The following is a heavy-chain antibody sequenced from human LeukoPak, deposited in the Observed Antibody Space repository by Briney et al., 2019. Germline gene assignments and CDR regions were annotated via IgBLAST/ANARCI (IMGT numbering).Heavy chain of an antibody. Sequence: GGSLRLSCAASGFTFDDYAMHWVRQAPGKGLEWVSGISWNSGSIGYADSVKGRFTISRDNAKNSLYLQMNSLRAEDTALYYCAKDGRNFIRAVAGDFDYWGQGTLVTVSS. CDR3: AKDGRNFIRAVAGDFDY. CDR1: GFTFDDYA. CDR2: ISWNSGSI. J-gene: IGHJ4*02. V-gene: IGHV3-9*01. D-gene: IGHD6-19*01.